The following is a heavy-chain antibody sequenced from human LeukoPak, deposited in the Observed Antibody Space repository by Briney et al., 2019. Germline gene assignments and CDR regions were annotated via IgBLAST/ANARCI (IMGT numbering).Heavy chain of an antibody. J-gene: IGHJ4*02. D-gene: IGHD3-22*01. CDR3: ARAAMPNTIYYDSSGPQTHFDY. Sequence: SETLSLTCTVSGGSISSYYWSWIRQPAGKGLEWIGRIYTSGSTNYNPSLKSRVTMSVDTSKNQFSLKLSSVTAADTAVYYCARAAMPNTIYYDSSGPQTHFDYWGQGTLVTVSS. CDR1: GGSISSYY. V-gene: IGHV4-4*07. CDR2: IYTSGST.